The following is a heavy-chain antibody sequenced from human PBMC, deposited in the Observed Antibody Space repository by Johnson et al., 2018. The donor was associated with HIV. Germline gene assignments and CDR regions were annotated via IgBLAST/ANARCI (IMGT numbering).Heavy chain of an antibody. CDR3: TTDQGYYGDAFDI. V-gene: IGHV3-15*01. CDR1: GFTFSNAW. J-gene: IGHJ3*02. Sequence: EVQLVESGGGVVRPGGSLRLSCAASGFTFSNAWMSWVRQAPGKGLEWVGRIKSKTDGGTTDYAAPVKGRFTISRDDSKNTLYLQMNSLKTEDTAVYYCTTDQGYYGDAFDIWGQGTMVTVSS. D-gene: IGHD3-10*01. CDR2: IKSKTDGGTT.